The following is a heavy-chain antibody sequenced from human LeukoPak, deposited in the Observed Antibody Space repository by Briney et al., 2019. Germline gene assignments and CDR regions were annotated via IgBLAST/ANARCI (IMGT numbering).Heavy chain of an antibody. CDR1: GGSISSHY. CDR3: ARVTSYYYYMDV. J-gene: IGHJ6*03. Sequence: SETLSLTCTVSGGSISSHYRSWIRQPPGKGLEWIGYIYYSGSTNYNPSLKSRVTISVDTSKNQFSLKLSSVTAADTAVYYCARVTSYYYYMDVWGKGTTVTVSS. CDR2: IYYSGST. V-gene: IGHV4-59*11.